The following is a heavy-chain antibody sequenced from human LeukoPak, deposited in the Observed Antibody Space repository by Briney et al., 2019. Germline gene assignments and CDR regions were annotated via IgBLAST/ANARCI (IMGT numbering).Heavy chain of an antibody. CDR3: AKDREYSYGLDC. CDR2: ISGSGGST. J-gene: IGHJ4*02. CDR1: GFTFSSYA. D-gene: IGHD5-18*01. V-gene: IGHV3-23*01. Sequence: GGSLRLSCAASGFTFSSYAMSWVRQAPGKGLEWVSSISGSGGSTYYADSVKGRFTISRDNSKNTLYLQMNSLRAEDTAVYYCAKDREYSYGLDCWGQGTLVTVSS.